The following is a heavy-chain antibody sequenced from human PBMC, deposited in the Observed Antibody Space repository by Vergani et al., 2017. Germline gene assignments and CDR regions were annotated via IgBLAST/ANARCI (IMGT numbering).Heavy chain of an antibody. CDR2: IIPIFGTA. Sequence: QVQLVQSGAEVKKPGSSVKVSCKASGCTFSSYAISWVRQAPGQGLEWMGGIIPIFGTANYAQKFQGRVTITADESTSTAYMELSSLRSEDTAVYYCARDRGYYGSATGVDGSNYYYYGMDVWGQGTTVTVSS. D-gene: IGHD3-10*01. CDR3: ARDRGYYGSATGVDGSNYYYYGMDV. V-gene: IGHV1-69*12. J-gene: IGHJ6*02. CDR1: GCTFSSYA.